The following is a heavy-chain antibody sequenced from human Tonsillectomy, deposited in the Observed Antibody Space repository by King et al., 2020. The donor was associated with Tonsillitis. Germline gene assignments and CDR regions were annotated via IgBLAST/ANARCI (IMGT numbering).Heavy chain of an antibody. Sequence: DVQLVESGGGLVQPGGSLKLSCVASEFTFSSSWMTWVRQAPGKGLQWVATIKPDGSEKYYADSVKGRFTVSRDNAKNSLDLQMNSLRSEDTAIYYCARDKAFSSLDYWGQGTLVTVAS. CDR3: ARDKAFSSLDY. V-gene: IGHV3-7*04. D-gene: IGHD3-3*02. J-gene: IGHJ4*02. CDR1: EFTFSSSW. CDR2: IKPDGSEK.